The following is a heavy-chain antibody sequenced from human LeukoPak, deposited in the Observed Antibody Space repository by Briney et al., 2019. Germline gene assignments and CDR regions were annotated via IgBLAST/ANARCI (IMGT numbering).Heavy chain of an antibody. J-gene: IGHJ6*02. V-gene: IGHV1-69*02. D-gene: IGHD3-16*02. CDR2: IIPILGIA. CDR1: GYIFAAYY. Sequence: ASLKVSCKASGYIFAAYYIHWVRQAPGQGLEWMGRIIPILGIANYAQKFQGRVTITADKSTSTAYMELSSLRSEDTAVYYCASPGYPTYYYYGMDVWGQGTTVTVSS. CDR3: ASPGYPTYYYYGMDV.